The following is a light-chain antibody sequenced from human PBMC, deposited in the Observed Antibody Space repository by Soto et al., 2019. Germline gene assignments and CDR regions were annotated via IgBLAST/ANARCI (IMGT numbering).Light chain of an antibody. J-gene: IGLJ2*01. V-gene: IGLV2-23*03. CDR3: CSYAGSTTFKV. CDR1: SSDVGTYNL. CDR2: EGS. Sequence: QPASVSGSPGQSITISCTGTSSDVGTYNLVSWYQEHPGKAPKLIIYEGSKRPSGVSNRFSGSKSGNTASLTISGLQAEDEADYYCCSYAGSTTFKVFGGGTKVTVL.